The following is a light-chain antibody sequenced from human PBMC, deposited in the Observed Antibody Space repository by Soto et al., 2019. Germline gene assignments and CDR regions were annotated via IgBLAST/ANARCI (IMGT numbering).Light chain of an antibody. CDR1: QSISIC. CDR3: QQYNNYFSWT. V-gene: IGKV1-5*01. J-gene: IGKJ1*01. CDR2: DAS. Sequence: DFRMNPEPSTLSGFLGERSTNTFRGSQSISICLAWYQQKPGKAPNILIYDASTLVSGVPSRFSGSGSGTEFTLTISSLQPDDFATYYCQQYNNYFSWTFGQGTKVDIK.